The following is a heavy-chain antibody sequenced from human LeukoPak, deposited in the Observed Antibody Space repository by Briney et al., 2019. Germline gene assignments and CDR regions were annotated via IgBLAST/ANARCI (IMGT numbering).Heavy chain of an antibody. CDR2: IWYDGSNK. J-gene: IGHJ6*02. Sequence: GGSLRLSCAASGFTFSSYGMHWVRQAPGKGLEWVAVIWYDGSNKYYADSVKGRFTISRDNSKSTLYLQMNSLRAEDTAVYYCARRSIVGATPYYYYYGMDVWGQGTTVTVSS. V-gene: IGHV3-33*01. CDR3: ARRSIVGATPYYYYYGMDV. D-gene: IGHD1-26*01. CDR1: GFTFSSYG.